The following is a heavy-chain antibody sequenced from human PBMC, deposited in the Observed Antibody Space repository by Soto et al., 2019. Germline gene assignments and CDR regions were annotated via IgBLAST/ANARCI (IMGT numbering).Heavy chain of an antibody. V-gene: IGHV1-18*01. D-gene: IGHD6-13*01. CDR3: ARDGAAGTIYYYYGMDV. CDR2: ISAYNGNT. CDR1: GYTFTSYG. J-gene: IGHJ6*02. Sequence: ASVKVSCKASGYTFTSYGISWVRQAPGQGLEWMGWISAYNGNTNYAQKLQGRVTMTTDTSTSTAYMELRSLRSDDTAVYYCARDGAAGTIYYYYGMDVWGQGTTVTVSS.